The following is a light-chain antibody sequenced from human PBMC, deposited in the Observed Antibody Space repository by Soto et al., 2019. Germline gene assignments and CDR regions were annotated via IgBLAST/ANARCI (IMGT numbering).Light chain of an antibody. Sequence: DIVMTQSPLSLPVTPGEPASISCRSSQSLLYSNGYIYLDWYLQKPGQSPQLLIYLGSNRASGVPDRFSGSGSATDFTLKISRVEAEDVGVYYCMQALQTPLTFGGGTKVEIK. V-gene: IGKV2-28*01. CDR2: LGS. CDR1: QSLLYSNGYIY. CDR3: MQALQTPLT. J-gene: IGKJ4*01.